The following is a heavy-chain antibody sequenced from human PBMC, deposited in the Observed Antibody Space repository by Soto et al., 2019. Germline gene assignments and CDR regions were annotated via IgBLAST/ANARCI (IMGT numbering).Heavy chain of an antibody. J-gene: IGHJ4*02. V-gene: IGHV3-23*01. CDR2: SRGSDGST. D-gene: IGHD7-27*01. CDR3: VKGNWGDY. CDR1: GFTFITYD. Sequence: EVQLLESGGGSVQPGGSLRLSCAASGFTFITYDMTWVRQAPGKGLEWVSVSRGSDGSTYYADSVKGRFTISRDNSKNTVYLQMTSLRADDTAIYYCVKGNWGDYWSQGTLVTFSS.